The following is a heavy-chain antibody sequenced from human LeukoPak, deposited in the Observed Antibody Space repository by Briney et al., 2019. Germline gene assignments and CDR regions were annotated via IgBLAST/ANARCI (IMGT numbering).Heavy chain of an antibody. Sequence: PSETLSLTCTVVSGGSISRSGYYWGWIRQPPGKGLEWIATMYYTGTTYYNPSLKSRVTISGDTSKNQFSLNLNSVTAADTAVHYCAREYSSGFDSWGRGTLVTVSS. CDR3: AREYSSGFDS. CDR2: MYYTGTT. D-gene: IGHD6-19*01. J-gene: IGHJ4*02. CDR1: GGSISRSGYY. V-gene: IGHV4-39*01.